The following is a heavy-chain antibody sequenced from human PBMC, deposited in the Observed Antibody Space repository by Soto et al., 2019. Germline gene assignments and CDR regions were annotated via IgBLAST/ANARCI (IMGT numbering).Heavy chain of an antibody. CDR2: TVNKAFSYTT. J-gene: IGHJ4*02. CDR1: AFSLSDQS. CDR3: GGERYAGFDY. V-gene: IGHV3-72*01. D-gene: IGHD2-8*01. Sequence: EGQLVESGGGLVQPGGSLRLSCTASAFSLSDQSLDWVRQAPGQGLEWVGRTVNKAFSYTTEYAAAVKGRFTISRDDSENSLYRQMTSRRTEDTAVYYCGGERYAGFDYWGQGALVTVSS.